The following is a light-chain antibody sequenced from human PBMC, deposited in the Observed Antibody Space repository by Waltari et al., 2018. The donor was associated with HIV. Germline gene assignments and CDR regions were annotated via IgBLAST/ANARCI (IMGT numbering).Light chain of an antibody. CDR1: QSVSSY. CDR3: QQRSNWPPGLT. V-gene: IGKV3-11*01. CDR2: DAS. J-gene: IGKJ4*01. Sequence: EIVLTQSPATLSLSPGERANLSCRASQSVSSYLAWYQQKPGQAPRLLIYDASNRATGLPARFSGSGSGTDFTRTISSLEPEDFAVHYCQQRSNWPPGLTFGGGTKVEIK.